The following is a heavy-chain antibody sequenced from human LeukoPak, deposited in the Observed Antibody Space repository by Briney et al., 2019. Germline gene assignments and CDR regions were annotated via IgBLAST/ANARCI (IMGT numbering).Heavy chain of an antibody. V-gene: IGHV3-30*03. Sequence: PGRCLTLSCAASGFTLGNYGMQSVRQAPGKGREWVALILSDGSNKYYADPVKGRFTISRDNSKNTLYLQMDSLRTEDTDLYYCAGGWVFGDYWGQGTLVTVSS. CDR2: ILSDGSNK. J-gene: IGHJ4*02. CDR1: GFTLGNYG. D-gene: IGHD1-26*01. CDR3: AGGWVFGDY.